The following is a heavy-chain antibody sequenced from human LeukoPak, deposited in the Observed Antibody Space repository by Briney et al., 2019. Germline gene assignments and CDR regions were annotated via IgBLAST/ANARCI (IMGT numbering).Heavy chain of an antibody. Sequence: GGSLRLSCAASGFTFSSYNMNWVRQAPGKGLEWVSSITSSSSYIYYADSVKGRFTISRDNAKNSLYLQINSLRAEDTAVYYCARDGIVVVTGTVDYWGQGTLVTVSS. V-gene: IGHV3-21*01. J-gene: IGHJ4*02. CDR2: ITSSSSYI. CDR1: GFTFSSYN. CDR3: ARDGIVVVTGTVDY. D-gene: IGHD2-21*02.